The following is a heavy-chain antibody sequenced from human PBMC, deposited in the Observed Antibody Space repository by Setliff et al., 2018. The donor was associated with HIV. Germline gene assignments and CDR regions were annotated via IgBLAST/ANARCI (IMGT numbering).Heavy chain of an antibody. J-gene: IGHJ4*02. CDR3: ARDLFRRVGPFQPPGY. CDR2: INPYNGIA. CDR1: GYTFTSFG. V-gene: IGHV1-18*01. Sequence: ASVKVSCKASGYTFTSFGITWVRQAPGQRPEWLGWINPYNGIANYAQNSQGRVSMTTDTSTRTAYMELRSLRFDDTAIYYCARDLFRRVGPFQPPGYWGQRTLVTVSS. D-gene: IGHD1-26*01.